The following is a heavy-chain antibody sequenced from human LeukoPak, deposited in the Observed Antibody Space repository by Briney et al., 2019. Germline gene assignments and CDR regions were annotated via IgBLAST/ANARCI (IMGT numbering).Heavy chain of an antibody. CDR2: IYYSGST. D-gene: IGHD3-10*01. J-gene: IGHJ6*04. CDR1: GGSISSGDYY. V-gene: IGHV4-30-4*01. Sequence: SETLSLTCTVSGGSISSGDYYWSWIRQPPGKGLEWIGYIYYSGSTYYNPSLKSRVTISVDTSKNRFSLKLSSVTAADTAVYYCAREEFYYGSGSYYYYGMDVWGKGTTVTVSS. CDR3: AREEFYYGSGSYYYYGMDV.